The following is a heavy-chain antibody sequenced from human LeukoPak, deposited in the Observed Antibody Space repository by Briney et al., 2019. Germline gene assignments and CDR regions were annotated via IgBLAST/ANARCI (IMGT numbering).Heavy chain of an antibody. CDR3: AKCSLTCYRGSFDI. Sequence: GGSLRLSCAASGFTFSSYSMTWVRQIPGKGLESVSVISASGGTTDHADSLRGRFTISRDNSKTTLYLQMNSLRVEDTAIYYCAKCSLTCYRGSFDIWGQGTTVTVSS. J-gene: IGHJ3*02. D-gene: IGHD2-2*02. V-gene: IGHV3-23*01. CDR1: GFTFSSYS. CDR2: ISASGGTT.